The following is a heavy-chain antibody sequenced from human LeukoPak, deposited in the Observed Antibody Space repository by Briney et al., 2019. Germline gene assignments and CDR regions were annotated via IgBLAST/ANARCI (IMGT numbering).Heavy chain of an antibody. CDR3: ARDHYGSGSWFDP. J-gene: IGHJ5*02. V-gene: IGHV3-30-3*01. D-gene: IGHD3-10*01. Sequence: GGSLRLSCAASGFTFSSYAMHWVRQAPGKGLEWVAVISYDGSNKYYADSVKGRFTISRDNSENTLYLQMNSLRAEDTAVYYCARDHYGSGSWFDPWGQGTLVTVSS. CDR1: GFTFSSYA. CDR2: ISYDGSNK.